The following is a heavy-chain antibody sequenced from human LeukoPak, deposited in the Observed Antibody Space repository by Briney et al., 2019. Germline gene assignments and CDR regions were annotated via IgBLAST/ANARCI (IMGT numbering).Heavy chain of an antibody. CDR2: ISSSGSTI. Sequence: PGGSLRLSCAASGFTFSDYYMSWIRQAPGKGLEWVSYISSSGSTIYYADSVKGRFTISRDNAKNSLYLQMNSLRAEDTAVYYCAREAPLYYYDSSGYYLDYWGQGTLVTVSS. J-gene: IGHJ4*02. CDR3: AREAPLYYYDSSGYYLDY. V-gene: IGHV3-11*01. CDR1: GFTFSDYY. D-gene: IGHD3-22*01.